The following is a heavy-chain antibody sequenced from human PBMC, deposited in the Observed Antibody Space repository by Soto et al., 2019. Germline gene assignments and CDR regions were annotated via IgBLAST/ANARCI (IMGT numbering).Heavy chain of an antibody. CDR1: GYTFTGYY. Sequence: VASVKVSCKASGYTFTGYYMHWVRQAAGQGLEWMGWINPNSGGTNYAQKFQGRVTMTRDTSISTAYMELSRLRSDDTAVYYCAREIRVWFGELLYYYGMDVWGQGTTVTVSS. V-gene: IGHV1-2*02. D-gene: IGHD3-10*01. CDR3: AREIRVWFGELLYYYGMDV. CDR2: INPNSGGT. J-gene: IGHJ6*02.